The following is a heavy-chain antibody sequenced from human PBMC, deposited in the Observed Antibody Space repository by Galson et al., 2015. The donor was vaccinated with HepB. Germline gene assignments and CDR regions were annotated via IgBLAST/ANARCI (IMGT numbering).Heavy chain of an antibody. CDR2: IVVGSGNT. V-gene: IGHV1-58*01. CDR1: GFTFSSSS. CDR3: AAAEDYYDSSGYYYGAFDI. D-gene: IGHD3-22*01. Sequence: SVKVSCKASGFTFSSSSVQWVRQARGQRLEWIGWIVVGSGNTNCAQKIQERVTITRDMSTRTVYMELSSLTSEDTAVYYCAAAEDYYDSSGYYYGAFDIWGQGTMVTVSS. J-gene: IGHJ3*02.